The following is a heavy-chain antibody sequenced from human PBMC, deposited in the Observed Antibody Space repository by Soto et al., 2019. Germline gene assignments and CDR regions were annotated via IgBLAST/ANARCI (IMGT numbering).Heavy chain of an antibody. V-gene: IGHV4-39*01. CDR3: ASLLRSRGSSMAVDY. D-gene: IGHD1-26*01. Sequence: LSLTCTVSGGSISSSSYYWGWIRQPPGKGLEWIGSIYYSGSTYYNPSLKSRVTISVDTSKNQFSLKLSSVTAADTAVYYCASLLRSRGSSMAVDYWGQGTMVPVYS. CDR1: GGSISSSSYY. CDR2: IYYSGST. J-gene: IGHJ4*02.